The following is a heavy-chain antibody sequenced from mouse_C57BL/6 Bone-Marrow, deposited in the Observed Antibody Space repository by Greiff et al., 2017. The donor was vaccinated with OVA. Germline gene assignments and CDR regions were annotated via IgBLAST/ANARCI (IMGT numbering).Heavy chain of an antibody. CDR2: ISDGGSYT. Sequence: EVHLVESGGGLVKPGGSLKLSCAASGFTFSSYAMSWVRQTPEKRLEWVATISDGGSYTYYPDNVKGRFTISRDTAKNNLYLQMSHLKSEDTAMYYCARDGGGYWGQGTSVTVSS. V-gene: IGHV5-4*01. J-gene: IGHJ4*01. CDR3: ARDGGGY. CDR1: GFTFSSYA.